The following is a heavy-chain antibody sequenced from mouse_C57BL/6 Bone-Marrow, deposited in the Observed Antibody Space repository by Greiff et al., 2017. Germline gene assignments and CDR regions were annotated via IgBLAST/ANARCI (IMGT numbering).Heavy chain of an antibody. J-gene: IGHJ2*01. CDR3: AREGITTVVATDY. D-gene: IGHD1-1*01. Sequence: QLPGAELVKPGASVKVSCKASGYTFTSYWMHWVKQRPGQGLEWIGRIHPSDSDTNYNQKFKGKATLTVDKSSSTAYMQLSSLTSEDSAVYYCAREGITTVVATDYWGQGTTLTVSS. CDR2: IHPSDSDT. CDR1: GYTFTSYW. V-gene: IGHV1-74*01.